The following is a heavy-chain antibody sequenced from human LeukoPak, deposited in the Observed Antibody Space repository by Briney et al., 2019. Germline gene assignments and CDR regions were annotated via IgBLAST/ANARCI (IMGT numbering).Heavy chain of an antibody. CDR3: ATTGFDSPFYFHY. J-gene: IGHJ4*02. CDR1: GFTFSSYA. CDR2: FSGSGGST. D-gene: IGHD5-12*01. V-gene: IGHV3-23*01. Sequence: GGSLRLSCAASGFTFSSYAMSWVRQAPGKGLECISGFSGSGGSTYYADSVKGRFTISKSNSQNSLYLQMNSLRPEDTAVYYCATTGFDSPFYFHYWGQGTLVTVSS.